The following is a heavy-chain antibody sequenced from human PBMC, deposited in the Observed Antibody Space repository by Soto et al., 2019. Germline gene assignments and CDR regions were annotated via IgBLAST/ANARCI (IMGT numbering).Heavy chain of an antibody. J-gene: IGHJ6*01. D-gene: IGHD3-3*01. CDR3: ARDRRPPPGWLGFWDYGMDV. Sequence: QVHLVQSGAEVKRPGASVKVSCKASGYTFTGNYIHWVRQAQGQGHEWMGWVNPDNGGTTSGEKIQGRVTRTRDTSLTTAYMELYRLTSNDTAVYYCARDRRPPPGWLGFWDYGMDVW. V-gene: IGHV1-2*02. CDR2: VNPDNGGT. CDR1: GYTFTGNY.